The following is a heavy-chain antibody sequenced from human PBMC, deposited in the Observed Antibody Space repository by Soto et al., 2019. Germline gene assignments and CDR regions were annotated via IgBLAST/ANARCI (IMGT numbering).Heavy chain of an antibody. CDR3: ARSGDNFNVLDY. CDR2: SSNSGTFA. Sequence: GGSLRLSCAASGFTFSVYYMSWVRQAPGRGLEWISYSSNSGTFARYATSVKGRFSISRDNANSSLYLEMNSLRVEDTAVYYCARSGDNFNVLDYWGQGTPVTVSS. J-gene: IGHJ4*02. V-gene: IGHV3-11*06. CDR1: GFTFSVYY. D-gene: IGHD1-1*01.